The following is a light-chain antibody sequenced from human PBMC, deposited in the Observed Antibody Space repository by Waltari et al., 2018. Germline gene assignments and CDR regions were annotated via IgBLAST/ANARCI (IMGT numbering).Light chain of an antibody. Sequence: QSVLTQPPSASGTLGQRVTISCSGYTSNIGYKTVNWYQQLPRTAPKLLIYTNKQRPAGVPDRFSGSKSGTSASLAISGLQSEDEADYYCAAWDDSLNLYVFGTGTKVTVL. CDR1: TSNIGYKT. CDR2: TNK. CDR3: AAWDDSLNLYV. J-gene: IGLJ1*01. V-gene: IGLV1-44*01.